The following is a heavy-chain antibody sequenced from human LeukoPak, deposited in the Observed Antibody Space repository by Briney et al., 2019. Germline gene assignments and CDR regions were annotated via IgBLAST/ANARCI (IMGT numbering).Heavy chain of an antibody. V-gene: IGHV3-53*01. D-gene: IGHD6-19*01. CDR3: ARVMNSGWSDY. CDR2: IYSGGST. CDR1: GFTVSSNY. Sequence: PGGSLRLSCAASGFTVSSNYMSWVRQAPGKGLEWVSVIYSGGSTYYADSVKGRFTISRDNSKNTLYLQMNSLRAEDTAVYYCARVMNSGWSDYWGQGTLVTVSS. J-gene: IGHJ4*02.